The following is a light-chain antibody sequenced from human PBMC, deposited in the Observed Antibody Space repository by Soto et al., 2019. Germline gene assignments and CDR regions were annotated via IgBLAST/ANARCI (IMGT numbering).Light chain of an antibody. Sequence: EIVLTQPAGTLSLSPGERVTLSCRASQSVSSNYLAWYQQKPGQAPRLLIYGASSRAAGIPDRFSGSGSGTDFTLTISRLEPEDFAVYYCHQYGDSLWTFDQGTKVDIK. CDR1: QSVSSNY. CDR2: GAS. V-gene: IGKV3-20*01. J-gene: IGKJ1*01. CDR3: HQYGDSLWT.